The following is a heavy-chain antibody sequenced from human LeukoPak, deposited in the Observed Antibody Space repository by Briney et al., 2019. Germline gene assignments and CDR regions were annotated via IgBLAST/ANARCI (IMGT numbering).Heavy chain of an antibody. Sequence: SGTLSLTCTVSGGSISSGGYYWSWIRQHPGKGLEWIGYIYYSGSTYYNPSLKSRVTISVDTSKNQFSLKLSSVTAADTAVYYCARGAGEVVPAAIDYWGQGTLVTVSS. V-gene: IGHV4-31*03. CDR3: ARGAGEVVPAAIDY. CDR2: IYYSGST. CDR1: GGSISSGGYY. J-gene: IGHJ4*02. D-gene: IGHD2-2*01.